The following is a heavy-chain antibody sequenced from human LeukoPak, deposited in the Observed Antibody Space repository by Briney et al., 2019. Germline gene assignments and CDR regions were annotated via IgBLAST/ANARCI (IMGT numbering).Heavy chain of an antibody. Sequence: SETLSLTCTVSGGSISSYYWSWIRQPPGKGLEWIWYSYYTGSTNDNPSLNSRVTISVDPSTNQFSLKVRSVTAADTAVYYCARLGSDDAFDIWGQGTMVTVSS. D-gene: IGHD7-27*01. CDR1: GGSISSYY. CDR2: SYYTGST. J-gene: IGHJ3*02. V-gene: IGHV4-59*12. CDR3: ARLGSDDAFDI.